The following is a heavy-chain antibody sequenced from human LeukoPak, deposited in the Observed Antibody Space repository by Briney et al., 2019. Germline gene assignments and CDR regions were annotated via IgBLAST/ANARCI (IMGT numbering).Heavy chain of an antibody. V-gene: IGHV3-74*01. CDR1: GFTFSSYW. CDR3: ASGLAYYCSSTSCFDY. CDR2: INSDGSST. J-gene: IGHJ4*02. Sequence: GGSRRLSCAASGFTFSSYWMHWVRQAPGKGLVWVSRINSDGSSTSYADSVKGRFSISRDNAKNTLYLQMNSLRAEDTAVYYCASGLAYYCSSTSCFDYWGQGTLVTVSS. D-gene: IGHD2-2*01.